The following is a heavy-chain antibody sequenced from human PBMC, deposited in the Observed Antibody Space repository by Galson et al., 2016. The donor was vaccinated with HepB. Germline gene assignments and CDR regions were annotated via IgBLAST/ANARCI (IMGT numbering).Heavy chain of an antibody. CDR3: ARVLGYYYGTDV. V-gene: IGHV3-11*05. D-gene: IGHD7-27*01. CDR1: GFTLSAYH. J-gene: IGHJ6*02. CDR2: INYNLNT. Sequence: SLRLSCAASGFTLSAYHMSWIRQTPGKGLEWISYINYNLNTNYADSVKGRFTISRDNAKKSVYLQMNRLRAEDTAVYYCARVLGYYYGTDVWGQGTTVTVSS.